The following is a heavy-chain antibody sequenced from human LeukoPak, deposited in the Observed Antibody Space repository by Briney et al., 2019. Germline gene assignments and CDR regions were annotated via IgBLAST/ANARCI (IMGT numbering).Heavy chain of an antibody. CDR3: ARCLGVGQWLAYNWFDP. Sequence: PSETLSLTCTVSGGSISSSSYYWGWIRQPPGKGLEWIGSIYYSGSTYYNPSLNSRVTISVDTSKNQFSLKLSSVTAADTAVYYCARCLGVGQWLAYNWFDPWGQGTLVTVSS. CDR1: GGSISSSSYY. D-gene: IGHD6-19*01. CDR2: IYYSGST. V-gene: IGHV4-39*01. J-gene: IGHJ5*02.